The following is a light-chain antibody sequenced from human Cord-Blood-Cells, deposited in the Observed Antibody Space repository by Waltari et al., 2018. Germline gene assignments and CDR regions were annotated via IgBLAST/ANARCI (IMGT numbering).Light chain of an antibody. V-gene: IGLV3-21*04. CDR1: TMGSKS. CDR2: YDS. Sequence: SYVLTQPPSVSVAPGKTARLTWGGNTMGSKSVHWYQQRPGPAPVLVIYYDSDRPSGIPERFSGSNSGNTATLTISRVEAGDEADYYCQVWDSSSDHVVVGGGTKLTVL. CDR3: QVWDSSSDHVV. J-gene: IGLJ2*01.